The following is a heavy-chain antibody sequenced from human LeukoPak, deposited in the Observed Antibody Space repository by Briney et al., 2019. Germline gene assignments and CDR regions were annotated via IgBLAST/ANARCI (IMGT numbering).Heavy chain of an antibody. CDR2: IQSDGSDK. CDR3: AKELKLTPFDY. V-gene: IGHV3-30*02. CDR1: GLSISDSG. D-gene: IGHD3-16*01. Sequence: GGSLRLSCAASGLSISDSGIHWVRQAPGKGLEWVSFIQSDGSDKFYADSVKGRFTISSGNSRNTVFLQMNSLRAEDTAVYYCAKELKLTPFDYWGQGTLVAVSS. J-gene: IGHJ4*02.